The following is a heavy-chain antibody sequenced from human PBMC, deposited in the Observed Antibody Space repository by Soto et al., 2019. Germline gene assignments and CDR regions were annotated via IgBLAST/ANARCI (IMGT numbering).Heavy chain of an antibody. CDR2: IKEDGSES. D-gene: IGHD2-21*01. CDR3: VRDGGGDGTNTF. J-gene: IGHJ3*01. Sequence: EMQVVESGGGLVQPGGSLRLSCAASGFTLISYWMAWARQAPGKGLEWVGNIKEDGSESYFVDSVKGRFTISRDNARNLLHLQMNSLRDEDTAMYYCVRDGGGDGTNTFWGRGTMVTVSS. V-gene: IGHV3-7*04. CDR1: GFTLISYW.